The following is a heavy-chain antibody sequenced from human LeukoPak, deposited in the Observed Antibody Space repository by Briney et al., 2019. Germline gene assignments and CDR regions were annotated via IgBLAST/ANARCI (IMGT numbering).Heavy chain of an antibody. CDR1: GGTFSSYA. D-gene: IGHD4-11*01. Sequence: GASVKVSCKASGGTFSSYAISWVRQAPGQGREWRGGIIPIFGTANYAQKFQGRVTITTDESTSTAYMELSSLRSEDTAVYYCASYDYSMGDWFDPWGQGTLVTVSS. CDR2: IIPIFGTA. V-gene: IGHV1-69*05. J-gene: IGHJ5*02. CDR3: ASYDYSMGDWFDP.